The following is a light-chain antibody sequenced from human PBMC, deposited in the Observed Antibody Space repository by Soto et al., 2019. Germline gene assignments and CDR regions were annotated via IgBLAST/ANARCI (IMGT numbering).Light chain of an antibody. Sequence: EIVMTQSPATLSASPGERATLSCRASQSVSSNLAWYQQKPGQAPRLLIYGASIRATGIPARFSGSGSGTEFTLTISSLQSEDFAVYYCQQYNNWLFTFGQGTRLEIK. V-gene: IGKV3D-15*01. J-gene: IGKJ5*01. CDR1: QSVSSN. CDR3: QQYNNWLFT. CDR2: GAS.